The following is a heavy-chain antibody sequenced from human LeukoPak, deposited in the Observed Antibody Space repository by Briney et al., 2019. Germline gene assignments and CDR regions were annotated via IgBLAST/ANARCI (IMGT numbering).Heavy chain of an antibody. V-gene: IGHV1-2*02. CDR2: INPNSGGT. D-gene: IGHD6-13*01. CDR3: ARGRVIAAAGTFDY. Sequence: ASVKVSCKASGYTFTSYYMHWVRQAPGQGLEWMGWINPNSGGTNYAQKFQGRVTMTRDTSISTAYMELSRLRSDDTAVYYCARGRVIAAAGTFDYWGQGTLVTVSS. J-gene: IGHJ4*02. CDR1: GYTFTSYY.